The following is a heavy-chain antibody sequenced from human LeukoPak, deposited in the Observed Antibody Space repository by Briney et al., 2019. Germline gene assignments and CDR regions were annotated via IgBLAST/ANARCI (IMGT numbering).Heavy chain of an antibody. J-gene: IGHJ4*02. D-gene: IGHD2-15*01. CDR2: IYSSGST. CDR1: VGSISSSY. CDR3: ARRYCSGGSCYSGLDY. V-gene: IGHV4-59*01. Sequence: SETLSLICTVSVGSISSSYWSWIRQPPGKGLEWIGYIYSSGSTNYNPSLKSRVTISVDTSKNQFSLKLSSVTAADTAVYYCARRYCSGGSCYSGLDYWGQGTLVTVSS.